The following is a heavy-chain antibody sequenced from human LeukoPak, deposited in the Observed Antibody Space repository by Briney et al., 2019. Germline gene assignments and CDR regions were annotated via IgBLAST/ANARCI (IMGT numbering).Heavy chain of an antibody. J-gene: IGHJ4*02. D-gene: IGHD2-15*01. CDR3: ATTQTFDY. V-gene: IGHV3-7*03. Sequence: SGESLTLSCIASGFTFSNYWMSWVCQAPGKGLEWVANIKQDGSDKKYIDSVKGRFSISRDNAKSSLNLQMHNLRAEDTAVYYCATTQTFDYWGQGTLVTVSS. CDR2: IKQDGSDK. CDR1: GFTFSNYW.